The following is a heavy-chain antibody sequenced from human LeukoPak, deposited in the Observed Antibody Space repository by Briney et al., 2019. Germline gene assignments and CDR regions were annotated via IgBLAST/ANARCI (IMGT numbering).Heavy chain of an antibody. Sequence: GGSLRLSCAASGFTFSSYSMNWVRQAPGKGLEWVSSISSSSSCIYYADSVKGRFTISRDNVKNSLYLQMNSLRAEDTAVYYCARDLLYYYDSSATDYWGQGTLVTVSS. CDR3: ARDLLYYYDSSATDY. J-gene: IGHJ4*02. V-gene: IGHV3-21*01. D-gene: IGHD3-22*01. CDR2: ISSSSSCI. CDR1: GFTFSSYS.